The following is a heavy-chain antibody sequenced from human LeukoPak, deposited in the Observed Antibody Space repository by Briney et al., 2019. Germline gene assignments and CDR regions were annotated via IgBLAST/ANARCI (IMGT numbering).Heavy chain of an antibody. V-gene: IGHV5-51*01. CDR1: GYSFTSYW. CDR2: IYPGDSGT. Sequence: GESLKISCKGSGYSFTSYWIGWVRQMPGKGLEWMGIIYPGDSGTRYSPSSQGQVTISADKSISTAYLQWSSLKASDTAMYYCARQGGGYSSGWYGLGYGMDVWGQGTTVTVSS. D-gene: IGHD6-19*01. CDR3: ARQGGGYSSGWYGLGYGMDV. J-gene: IGHJ6*02.